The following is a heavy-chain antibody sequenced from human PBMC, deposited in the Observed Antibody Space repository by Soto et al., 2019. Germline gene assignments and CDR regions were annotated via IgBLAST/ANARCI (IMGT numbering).Heavy chain of an antibody. Sequence: GGPLRLSCAASGFTFSSYAMHWVRQAPGKGLEYVSAISSNGGSTYYANSVKGRFTISRDNSKNTLYLQMGSLRAEDMAVYYCARGPAAMPPYAFDIWGQGTMVTVSS. J-gene: IGHJ3*02. V-gene: IGHV3-64*01. CDR3: ARGPAAMPPYAFDI. CDR2: ISSNGGST. D-gene: IGHD2-2*01. CDR1: GFTFSSYA.